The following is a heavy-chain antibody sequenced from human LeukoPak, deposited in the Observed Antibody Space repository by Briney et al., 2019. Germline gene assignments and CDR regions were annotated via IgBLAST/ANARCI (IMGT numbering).Heavy chain of an antibody. CDR1: GYTFTSYG. CDR2: ISAYNGNT. Sequence: ASVKVSCKASGYTFTSYGISWVRQAPGQGLEWMGWISAYNGNTNYAQKLQGRVTMTTDTSTSTAYMELRSLRSDDTAVYYCARDKGIAAAAPPFDPWGQGTLVTVSS. V-gene: IGHV1-18*01. D-gene: IGHD6-25*01. J-gene: IGHJ5*02. CDR3: ARDKGIAAAAPPFDP.